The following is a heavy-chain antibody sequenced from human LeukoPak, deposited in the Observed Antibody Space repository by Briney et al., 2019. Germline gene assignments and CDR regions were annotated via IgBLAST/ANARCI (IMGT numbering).Heavy chain of an antibody. CDR1: GGTFSSYT. Sequence: SVKVSRKASGGTFSSYTISWVRQAPGQGLEWMGRIIPILGIANYAQKFQGRVTITADKSTSTAYMELSSLRSEDTAVYYCARDRDYGGTPGGWGQGTMVTVSS. D-gene: IGHD4-23*01. V-gene: IGHV1-69*04. CDR3: ARDRDYGGTPGG. CDR2: IIPILGIA. J-gene: IGHJ3*01.